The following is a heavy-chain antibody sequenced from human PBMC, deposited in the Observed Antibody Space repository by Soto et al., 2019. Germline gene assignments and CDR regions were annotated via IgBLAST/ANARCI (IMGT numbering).Heavy chain of an antibody. V-gene: IGHV4-30-4*01. CDR3: VRASGYSYGFDY. Sequence: LSLTCTVSGGSISSGDYYWSWIRQPPGKGLEWIGYTYYSGSTYYNPSLKSRVTISVDTSKNQFSLKLSSVTAADTAVYYCVRASGYSYGFDYWGQGTLVTVSS. CDR1: GGSISSGDYY. CDR2: TYYSGST. J-gene: IGHJ4*02. D-gene: IGHD5-18*01.